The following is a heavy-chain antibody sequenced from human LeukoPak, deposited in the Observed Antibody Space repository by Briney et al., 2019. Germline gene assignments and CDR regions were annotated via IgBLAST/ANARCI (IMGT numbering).Heavy chain of an antibody. D-gene: IGHD6-19*01. CDR3: ARGGKQWLVRYYYYGMDV. J-gene: IGHJ6*04. Sequence: PGGSLRLSCAASGFTFSSYAMHWVRQAPGKGLEWVAVISYDGSNKYYVDSVKGRFTISRDNSKNTLYLQMNSLRAEDTAVYYCARGGKQWLVRYYYYGMDVWGKGTTVTVSS. CDR2: ISYDGSNK. V-gene: IGHV3-30*04. CDR1: GFTFSSYA.